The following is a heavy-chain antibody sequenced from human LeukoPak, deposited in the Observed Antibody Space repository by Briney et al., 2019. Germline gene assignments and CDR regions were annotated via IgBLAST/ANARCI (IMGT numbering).Heavy chain of an antibody. CDR3: ARSSEQWLALFDY. V-gene: IGHV3-64*01. CDR1: GFTFSSYA. J-gene: IGHJ4*02. Sequence: GGSLRLSCAASGFTFSSYAMHWVRQAPGKGLEYVSAISSNGGSTYYANFVKGRFTISRDNSKNTLYLQMGSLRAEDMAVYYCARSSEQWLALFDYWGQGTLVTVSS. CDR2: ISSNGGST. D-gene: IGHD6-19*01.